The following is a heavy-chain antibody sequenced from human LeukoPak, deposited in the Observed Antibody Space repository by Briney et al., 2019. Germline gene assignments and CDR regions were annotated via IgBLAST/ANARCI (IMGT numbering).Heavy chain of an antibody. D-gene: IGHD1-26*01. CDR3: ARRETGLIRGSLDY. CDR1: GGSISSSSYY. V-gene: IGHV4-39*01. J-gene: IGHJ4*02. Sequence: SETLSLTCTVSGGSISSSSYYWGWIRQPPGKGLERIGSIYYSGSTYYNPSLKSRVTISVDTSKNQFSLKLSSVTAADTAVYYCARRETGLIRGSLDYWGQGTLVTVSP. CDR2: IYYSGST.